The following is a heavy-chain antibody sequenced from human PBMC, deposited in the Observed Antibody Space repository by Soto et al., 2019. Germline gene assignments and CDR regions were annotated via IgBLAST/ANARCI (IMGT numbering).Heavy chain of an antibody. CDR2: IIPIFGTA. Sequence: QVQLVQSGAEVKKPGSSVKVSCKASGGTFSSYAISWVRQAPGQGLEWMGGIIPIFGTANYAQKFQGRVTITADEPTSTACMELSSLRPEGKALYCCARDQHGYSHVDYRGQGTLVTVSS. J-gene: IGHJ4*02. V-gene: IGHV1-69*12. CDR3: ARDQHGYSHVDY. D-gene: IGHD5-18*01. CDR1: GGTFSSYA.